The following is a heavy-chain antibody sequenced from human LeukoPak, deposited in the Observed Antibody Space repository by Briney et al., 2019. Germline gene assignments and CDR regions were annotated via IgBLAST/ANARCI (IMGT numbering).Heavy chain of an antibody. CDR3: ARGFGGSSWQTYYFDY. D-gene: IGHD6-13*01. Sequence: PSETLSLTCTVSGGSISSYYWSWIRQPPGKGLEWIGYIYYSGSTNYNPSLKSRVTISVDTSKNQFSLKLRSVTAADTAVYYCARGFGGSSWQTYYFDYWGQGTLVTVSS. CDR1: GGSISSYY. J-gene: IGHJ4*02. CDR2: IYYSGST. V-gene: IGHV4-59*01.